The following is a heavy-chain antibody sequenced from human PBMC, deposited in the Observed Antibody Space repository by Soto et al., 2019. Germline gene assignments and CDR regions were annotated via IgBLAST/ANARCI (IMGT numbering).Heavy chain of an antibody. CDR1: GGSICSYY. J-gene: IGHJ6*03. CDR2: IFYTGST. V-gene: IGHV4-59*08. CDR3: ARQDGYYYYIDV. Sequence: QVQLQESGPGLVKPSETLSLTCTVSGGSICSYYWSWIRQPPGKGLEWIGYIFYTGSTNYNPSRKSRVLISVDTSKNQFSLKLRSVTAADTAVYYCARQDGYYYYIDVWGKGTTVTVSS.